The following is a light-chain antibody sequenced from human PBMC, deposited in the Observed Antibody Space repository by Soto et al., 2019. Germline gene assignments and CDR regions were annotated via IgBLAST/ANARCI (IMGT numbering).Light chain of an antibody. Sequence: DIQMTQSPSSLSASVGDRVTITCRASQGISNSLAWYQQNAGKSPKLLIYAASNLQSGVPSRFSGSGSGTDFSLTISSLQPEDVATYYCQTYNSARVTFGGGTKVAIK. J-gene: IGKJ4*01. V-gene: IGKV1-27*01. CDR3: QTYNSARVT. CDR2: AAS. CDR1: QGISNS.